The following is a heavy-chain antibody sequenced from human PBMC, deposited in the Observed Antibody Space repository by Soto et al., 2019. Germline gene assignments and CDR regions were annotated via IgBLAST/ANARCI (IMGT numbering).Heavy chain of an antibody. CDR1: GFTFSSYA. CDR3: ARDLDVAAAGPRGRFDP. V-gene: IGHV3-30*03. D-gene: IGHD6-13*01. Sequence: GGSLRLSCAASGFTFSSYAVSWVRQAPGKGPEWVAVISYDGSNKYYADSVKGRFTISRDNSKNTLYLQMNSLRAEDTAVYYCARDLDVAAAGPRGRFDPWGQGTLVTVSS. CDR2: ISYDGSNK. J-gene: IGHJ5*02.